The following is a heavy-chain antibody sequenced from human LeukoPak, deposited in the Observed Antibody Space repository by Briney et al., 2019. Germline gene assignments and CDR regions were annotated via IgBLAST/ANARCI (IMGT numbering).Heavy chain of an antibody. CDR1: GFTFSAYS. CDR3: ATPRTYYCSETSCYFDH. J-gene: IGHJ4*03. D-gene: IGHD2-15*01. Sequence: GGSLRLSCAASGFTFSAYSIHWVRQAPGKGLEWVSSISSTSSFMFYADSVKGRFTISRDNADNSLYLQMNSLRAEDTAVYYCATPRTYYCSETSCYFDHWGQGTLVTVSS. CDR2: ISSTSSFM. V-gene: IGHV3-21*01.